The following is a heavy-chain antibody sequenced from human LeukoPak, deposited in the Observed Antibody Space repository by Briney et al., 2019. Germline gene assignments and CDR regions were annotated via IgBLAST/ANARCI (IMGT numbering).Heavy chain of an antibody. CDR2: INQDGSDK. CDR1: GLTFSIHW. Sequence: GGSLRLSCAASGLTFSIHWMNWVRQAPGKGLECVANINQDGSDKYYVDSVKGRFTISRDNTKNSLYLQMNSLRAEDTAVYHCAELGITMIGGVWGKGTTVTISS. J-gene: IGHJ6*04. D-gene: IGHD3-10*02. V-gene: IGHV3-7*01. CDR3: AELGITMIGGV.